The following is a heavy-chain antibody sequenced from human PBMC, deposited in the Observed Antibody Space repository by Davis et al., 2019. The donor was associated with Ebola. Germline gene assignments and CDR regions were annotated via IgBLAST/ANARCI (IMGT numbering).Heavy chain of an antibody. CDR1: GFTLSELS. D-gene: IGHD3-3*01. V-gene: IGHV1-24*01. Sequence: ASVKVSCKVSGFTLSELSVHWVRQAPGGGLEWMGSFDPEDGEIIYAQTFQGRVTMTRDTSISTAYMELSRLRSDDTAVYYCARDRIRFLEWLFPLSAFDIWGQGTMVTVSS. J-gene: IGHJ3*02. CDR3: ARDRIRFLEWLFPLSAFDI. CDR2: FDPEDGEI.